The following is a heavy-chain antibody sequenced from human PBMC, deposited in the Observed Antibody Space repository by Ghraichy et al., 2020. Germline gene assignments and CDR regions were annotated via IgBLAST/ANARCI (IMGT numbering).Heavy chain of an antibody. J-gene: IGHJ4*02. D-gene: IGHD3-10*01. Sequence: SETLSLTCAVYGGSFSGYYWSWIRQPPGKGLEWIGEINHSGSTNYNPSLKSRVTISVDTSKNQFSLKLSSVTAAETAVYYCARGSTYGSGSYYYDYWGQGSLVTVSS. CDR1: GGSFSGYY. V-gene: IGHV4-34*01. CDR2: INHSGST. CDR3: ARGSTYGSGSYYYDY.